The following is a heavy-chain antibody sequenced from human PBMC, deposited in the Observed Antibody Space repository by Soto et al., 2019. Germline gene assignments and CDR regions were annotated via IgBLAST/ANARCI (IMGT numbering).Heavy chain of an antibody. CDR3: ARAQGSGFLVS. CDR1: GGSISSGDYY. J-gene: IGHJ4*02. CDR2: IYYSGTT. Sequence: QVQLQESGPGLVKPSQTLSLTCTVSGGSISSGDYYWSWIRQPPGKGLEWIGYIYYSGTTYYNPSLKSRVTISVDTSTDQFPLKLSSVTAADTAVYYCARAQGSGFLVSWGQGTLVTVSS. V-gene: IGHV4-30-4*01. D-gene: IGHD3-10*01.